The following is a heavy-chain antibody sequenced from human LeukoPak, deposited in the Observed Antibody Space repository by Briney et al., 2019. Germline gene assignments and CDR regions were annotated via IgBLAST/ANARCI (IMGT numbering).Heavy chain of an antibody. CDR1: GFTVSNNY. V-gene: IGHV3-66*01. CDR2: IYSGGST. Sequence: GGSLRLSCIAYGFTVSNNYMRWVRQAPGKGMEWVSVIYSGGSTSYADSVKGRFTISRNNSKNTLYLQMNSLRAEDTAVYYCARFTHGGDFDYWGQGTLVTVSS. D-gene: IGHD2-21*01. CDR3: ARFTHGGDFDY. J-gene: IGHJ4*02.